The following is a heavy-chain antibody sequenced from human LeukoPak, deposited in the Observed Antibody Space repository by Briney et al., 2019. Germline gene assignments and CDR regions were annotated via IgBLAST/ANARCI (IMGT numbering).Heavy chain of an antibody. D-gene: IGHD2-15*01. CDR1: GFPFSNYA. CDR2: ISYDGNNK. J-gene: IGHJ4*02. CDR3: AKDQGLGYCSGGNCYGGSYYFDY. V-gene: IGHV3-30-3*01. Sequence: GGSLRLSCAASGFPFSNYAMHWVRQAPGKGLEWVAVISYDGNNKYYADSVKGRFTISRDNSKNMLYLQMNSLTAEDTAVYYCAKDQGLGYCSGGNCYGGSYYFDYWGQGTLVTVSS.